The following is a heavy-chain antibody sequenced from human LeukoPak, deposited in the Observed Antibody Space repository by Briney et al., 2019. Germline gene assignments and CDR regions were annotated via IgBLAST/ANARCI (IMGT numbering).Heavy chain of an antibody. CDR1: VFTLSRFE. V-gene: IGHV3-48*03. J-gene: IGHJ4*02. CDR2: ISLFGTAR. Sequence: GGSLRLSCGPSVFTLSRFEMIGVGLAPRKGVEGVSYISLFGTARYYAHSVRGRFLISRDNAIKSLYLQMNSLRAEDTAVYYCTRDGHSSTWYANFDYWGQGILVTVSS. D-gene: IGHD6-13*01. CDR3: TRDGHSSTWYANFDY.